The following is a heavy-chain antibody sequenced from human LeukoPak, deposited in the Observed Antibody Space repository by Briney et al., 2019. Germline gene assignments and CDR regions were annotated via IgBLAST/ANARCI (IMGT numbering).Heavy chain of an antibody. J-gene: IGHJ6*03. D-gene: IGHD2-2*01. V-gene: IGHV3-21*01. CDR3: ARATCSSTSCPYYYYMDV. CDR1: GFTFSSYS. Sequence: WGSLRLSCAASGFTFSSYSMNWVRQAPGKGLEWVSSISSSSSYIYYPDSVKGRFTISSNNAKNSLYLQMNSLRAEDTAVYYCARATCSSTSCPYYYYMDVWGKGTTVTVSS. CDR2: ISSSSSYI.